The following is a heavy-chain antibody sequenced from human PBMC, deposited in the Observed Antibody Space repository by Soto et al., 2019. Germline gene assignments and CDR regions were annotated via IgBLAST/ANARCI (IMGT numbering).Heavy chain of an antibody. CDR3: ATPAGGTYSSGWPTDY. CDR1: GYTFTSYA. J-gene: IGHJ4*02. V-gene: IGHV1-3*01. D-gene: IGHD6-19*01. CDR2: INAGNGNT. Sequence: ASVKVSCQASGYTFTSYAMHWVRQAPGQRLEWMGWINAGNGNTKYSQKFQGRVTITRDTSASTAYMELSSLRSEDTAVYYCATPAGGTYSSGWPTDYWGQGTLVTVSS.